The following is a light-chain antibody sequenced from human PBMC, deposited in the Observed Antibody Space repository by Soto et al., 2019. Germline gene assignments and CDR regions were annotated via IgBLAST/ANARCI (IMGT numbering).Light chain of an antibody. CDR2: GNS. V-gene: IGLV1-40*01. CDR3: QSYDSSLSGLGV. Sequence: QSVLTQPPSVSGAPGQRVTISCTGSSSNIGAGYDVHWYQQLPGTAPKLLIYGNSNRPSGVPDRFSGSESGTSASLAITGLQAEDEADYYCQSYDSSLSGLGVFGGGTKVTVL. J-gene: IGLJ2*01. CDR1: SSNIGAGYD.